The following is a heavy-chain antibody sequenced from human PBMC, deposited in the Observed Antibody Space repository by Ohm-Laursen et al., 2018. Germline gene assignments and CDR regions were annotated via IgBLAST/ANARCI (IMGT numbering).Heavy chain of an antibody. CDR3: VRDHDAGFTTGCFDY. CDR2: IKEEGSEK. J-gene: IGHJ4*02. V-gene: IGHV3-7*01. Sequence: SLRLSCAASGFAFSTYWMTWVRQAPGKGLEWVANIKEEGSEKYYVDSVKGRFSISRDNAKNSLYLQMNSLRAEDTAMYYCVRDHDAGFTTGCFDYWGQGTLVTVSS. CDR1: GFAFSTYW. D-gene: IGHD6-19*01.